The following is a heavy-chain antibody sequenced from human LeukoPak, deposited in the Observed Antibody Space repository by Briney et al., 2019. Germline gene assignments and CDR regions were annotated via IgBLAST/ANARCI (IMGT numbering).Heavy chain of an antibody. CDR2: ISAYNGNT. Sequence: ASVKVSCKASGYTFTSYGISWVRQAPGQGLEWMGWISAYNGNTNYAQKLQGRVTMTTDTSTTTAYMELRSLRSDDTAVYYCASPFRVYEGGAFDIWGQGKMVTVSS. CDR3: ASPFRVYEGGAFDI. J-gene: IGHJ3*02. V-gene: IGHV1-18*01. CDR1: GYTFTSYG. D-gene: IGHD2-8*01.